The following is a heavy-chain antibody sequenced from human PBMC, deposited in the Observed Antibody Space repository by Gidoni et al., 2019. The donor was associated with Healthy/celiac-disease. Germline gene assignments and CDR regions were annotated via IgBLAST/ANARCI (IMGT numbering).Heavy chain of an antibody. CDR3: ARARRVAGTAYFDY. V-gene: IGHV1-2*02. D-gene: IGHD6-19*01. J-gene: IGHJ4*02. CDR2: INPNSGGT. CDR1: GYTFTGYY. Sequence: QVQLVQSGAEEKKPGASVKVSCKASGYTFTGYYLHWVRQATGQVLEWTGWINPNSGGTNYAQKFQGRVTMTRDTSISTAYMELSRLRSDDTAVYYCARARRVAGTAYFDYWGQGTLVTVSS.